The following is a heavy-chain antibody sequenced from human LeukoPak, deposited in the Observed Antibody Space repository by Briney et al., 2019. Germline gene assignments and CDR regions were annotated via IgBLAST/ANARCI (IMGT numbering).Heavy chain of an antibody. J-gene: IGHJ4*02. Sequence: GGSLRLSCAASGFTFSSYEMNWVRQAPGKGLEWVSYISSSGSTIYYADSVKGRFTISSDNAKNSLYLQMNSLRSEDTAVYYCEGLGYCSGGSCYSVPGYWGQGTLVTVSS. CDR2: ISSSGSTI. V-gene: IGHV3-48*03. D-gene: IGHD2-15*01. CDR3: EGLGYCSGGSCYSVPGY. CDR1: GFTFSSYE.